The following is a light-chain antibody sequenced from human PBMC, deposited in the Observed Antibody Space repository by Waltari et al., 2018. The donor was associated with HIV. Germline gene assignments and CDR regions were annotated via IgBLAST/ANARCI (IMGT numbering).Light chain of an antibody. CDR1: SSDVGNYNL. CDR2: EAI. J-gene: IGLJ2*01. Sequence: QSALTQPASVSGSPGQSITISCTGTSSDVGNYNLVSWYQQHPGKAPKLIIYEAIKRPSGCSDRISGSKSASTASLTISGLQADDEADYFCSSYGGSSIWLFGGGTKLTVL. CDR3: SSYGGSSIWL. V-gene: IGLV2-23*01.